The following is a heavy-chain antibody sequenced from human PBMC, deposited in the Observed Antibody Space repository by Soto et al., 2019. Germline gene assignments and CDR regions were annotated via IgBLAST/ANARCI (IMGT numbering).Heavy chain of an antibody. D-gene: IGHD2-15*01. V-gene: IGHV4-31*03. CDR1: GGSISSGGYY. Sequence: QVQLQESGPGLVKPSQTLSLTCTVSGGSISSGGYYWSWIRQHPGKGLEWIGYIYYSGSTYYNPSLKSRVTISVATSKNQFSLKLSSVTAADTAVYYCARVIVVVVAATSGEYFDYWGQGTLVTVSS. J-gene: IGHJ4*02. CDR3: ARVIVVVVAATSGEYFDY. CDR2: IYYSGST.